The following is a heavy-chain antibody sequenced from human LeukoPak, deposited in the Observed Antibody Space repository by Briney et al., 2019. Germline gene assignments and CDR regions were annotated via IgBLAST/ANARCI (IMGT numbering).Heavy chain of an antibody. CDR3: ARAAGSSRLQRHYYYYMDV. V-gene: IGHV1-18*01. J-gene: IGHJ6*03. D-gene: IGHD2-15*01. CDR2: ISAYNGNT. CDR1: GYTFTSYG. Sequence: ASVKVSCKASGYTFTSYGISWVRQAPGQGLEWMGWISAYNGNTNYAQKLQGRVTMTTDTSTSTAYMELRSLRSDDTAVYYCARAAGSSRLQRHYYYYMDVWGKGTTVTVSS.